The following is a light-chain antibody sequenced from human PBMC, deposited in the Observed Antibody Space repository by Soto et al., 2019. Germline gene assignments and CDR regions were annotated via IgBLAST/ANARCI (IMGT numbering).Light chain of an antibody. CDR2: DAS. J-gene: IGKJ3*01. Sequence: EIVLTQSPATLSLSPGERATLSCRASQSVSSYLAWYQQKPGQAPRLLIYDASNRATGIPARFSGSGSGTDFTLTISSLEPEDFAVYYCHQRRNWPLFTFGPGTKVDIK. CDR3: HQRRNWPLFT. CDR1: QSVSSY. V-gene: IGKV3-11*01.